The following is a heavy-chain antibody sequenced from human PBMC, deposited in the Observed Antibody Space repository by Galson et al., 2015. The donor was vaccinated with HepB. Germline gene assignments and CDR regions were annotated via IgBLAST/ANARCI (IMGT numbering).Heavy chain of an antibody. CDR2: ISYDGSNK. V-gene: IGHV3-30-3*01. J-gene: IGHJ5*02. Sequence: SLRLSCAASGFTFSSYAMHWVRQAPGKGLEWVAVISYDGSNKYYADSVKGRFTISRDNSKNTLYLQMNSLRAEDTAVYYCASTVTTASGWFDPWGQGTLVTVSS. D-gene: IGHD4-17*01. CDR1: GFTFSSYA. CDR3: ASTVTTASGWFDP.